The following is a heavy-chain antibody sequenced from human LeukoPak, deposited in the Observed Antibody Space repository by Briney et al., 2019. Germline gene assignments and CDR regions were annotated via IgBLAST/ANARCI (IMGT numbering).Heavy chain of an antibody. V-gene: IGHV3-30*04. J-gene: IGHJ5*02. CDR1: GFTFSSYA. Sequence: GGSLRFSCAASGFTFSSYAMHWVRPAPGMGLEWLADISYDATNKYYADSVKRRFTISRDNSKNTLYLQMNSLRAEDTAVYYCARGSRRGGIAAAGNWFDPWGQGTLVTVSS. CDR3: ARGSRRGGIAAAGNWFDP. CDR2: ISYDATNK. D-gene: IGHD6-13*01.